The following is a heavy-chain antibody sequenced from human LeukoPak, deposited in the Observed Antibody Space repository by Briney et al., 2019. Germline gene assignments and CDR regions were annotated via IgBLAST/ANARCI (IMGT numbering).Heavy chain of an antibody. J-gene: IGHJ4*02. Sequence: GGSLRLSCAASGFTFSNDAMSWVRQAPGKGLQWVSAISGDGVAIYYADSVKGRFTISRDNSKNTLYLQMNSLRAEDTAVCYCAREKYYDSSGYYLYYFDYWGQGTLVTVSS. CDR1: GFTFSNDA. D-gene: IGHD3-22*01. CDR3: AREKYYDSSGYYLYYFDY. V-gene: IGHV3-23*01. CDR2: ISGDGVAI.